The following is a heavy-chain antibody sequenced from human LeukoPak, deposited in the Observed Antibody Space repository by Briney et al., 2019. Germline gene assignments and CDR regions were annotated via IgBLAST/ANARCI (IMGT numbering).Heavy chain of an antibody. CDR2: IYYSGST. Sequence: PSETLSLTCTVSGGSISSSSYYWGWIRQPPGKGLEWIGSIYYSGSTYYNPSLKSRVTISVDTSKNQFSLKLSSVTAADTAVYYCARQRKGGVTIDYWDQGTLVTVSS. CDR1: GGSISSSSYY. D-gene: IGHD3-16*01. CDR3: ARQRKGGVTIDY. J-gene: IGHJ4*02. V-gene: IGHV4-39*01.